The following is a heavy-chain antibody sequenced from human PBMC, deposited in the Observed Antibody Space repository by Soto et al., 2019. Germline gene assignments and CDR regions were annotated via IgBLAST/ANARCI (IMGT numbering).Heavy chain of an antibody. D-gene: IGHD3-3*01. CDR2: ISYDGSNK. CDR1: GFTFSSYA. CDR3: ASAGAIPRVAYYDFWSGYNGDYYYGMDV. Sequence: GGSRRRSCAASGFTFSSYAMHWVREAAGKGLEWVAVISYDGSNKYYADSVKGRFTISRDNSKNTLYLQMNSLRAEDTAVYYCASAGAIPRVAYYDFWSGYNGDYYYGMDVWGQGTTVTVSS. J-gene: IGHJ6*02. V-gene: IGHV3-30-3*01.